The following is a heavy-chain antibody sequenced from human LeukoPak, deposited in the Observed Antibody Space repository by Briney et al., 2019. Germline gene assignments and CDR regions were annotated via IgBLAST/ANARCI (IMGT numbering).Heavy chain of an antibody. CDR3: ARPPVSGSGWYFDY. Sequence: GSLRLSCAASGFTFDDYGMSWVRQAPGKGLEWVSDINWNGGRIGYADSVKGRFTISRDNAKNSLYLQMNSLRDEDTALYYCARPPVSGSGWYFDYWGQGTLVTVSS. CDR2: INWNGGRI. V-gene: IGHV3-20*04. CDR1: GFTFDDYG. J-gene: IGHJ4*02. D-gene: IGHD6-19*01.